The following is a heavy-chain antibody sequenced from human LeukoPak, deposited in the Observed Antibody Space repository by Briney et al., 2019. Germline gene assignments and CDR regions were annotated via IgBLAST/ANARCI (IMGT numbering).Heavy chain of an antibody. CDR1: GGSINNYY. J-gene: IGHJ5*02. D-gene: IGHD3-16*01. Sequence: SETLSLTCTVSGGSINNYYWSWIRQPPGRGLEWLGYIYYNGVTNYNPSLKSRLTISVDTSKNQFSLKLTSVTAAETAIYYCARLHALRAEEFDPWGQGTLVTVSS. CDR3: ARLHALRAEEFDP. CDR2: IYYNGVT. V-gene: IGHV4-59*01.